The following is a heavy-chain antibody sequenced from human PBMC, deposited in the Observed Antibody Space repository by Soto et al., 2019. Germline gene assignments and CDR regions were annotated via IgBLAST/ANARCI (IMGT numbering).Heavy chain of an antibody. CDR1: GFTVGNNY. D-gene: IGHD3-10*01. CDR2: IYSTGTT. J-gene: IGHJ4*02. Sequence: EVQLVESGGGLIQPGGSLKLSCAASGFTVGNNYMSWVRQAPGKGLEWVSLIYSTGTTKYADSVKGRFTVSRDNAKNTLYRQMNSLRAEDTAVYYCAKEGRGSGSHYNSFGYWGQGTRVNVSS. V-gene: IGHV3-53*01. CDR3: AKEGRGSGSHYNSFGY.